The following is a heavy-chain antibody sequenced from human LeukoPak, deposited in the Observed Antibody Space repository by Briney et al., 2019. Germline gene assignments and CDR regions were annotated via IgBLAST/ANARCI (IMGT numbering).Heavy chain of an antibody. J-gene: IGHJ4*02. Sequence: SETPSLTCTVSDDSISDYYRGWIRQPPGKGLEWIGSIYYSGSTYYNPSLKSRVTISVDTSKNQFSLKLSSVTAADTAVYYCAREALGIAVAGGPFDYWGQGTLVTVSS. CDR1: DDSISDYY. CDR3: AREALGIAVAGGPFDY. CDR2: IYYSGST. D-gene: IGHD6-19*01. V-gene: IGHV4-39*07.